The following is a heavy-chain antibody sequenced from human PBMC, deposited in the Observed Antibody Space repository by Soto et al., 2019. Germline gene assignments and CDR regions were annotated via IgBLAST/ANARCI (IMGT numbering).Heavy chain of an antibody. CDR1: GYTFTSYA. V-gene: IGHV1-3*01. CDR2: FNVGNFNT. CDR3: ARDAGWMEPLWDYFDY. J-gene: IGHJ4*02. Sequence: GASVKVSCKASGYTFTSYAMHWVRQAPGQRLDCLGLFNVGNFNTKFSQKFQGRVTFSRDTSARTAYMVFSSLSSEDTVFYYCARDAGWMEPLWDYFDYWGQGTLVT. D-gene: IGHD2-2*01.